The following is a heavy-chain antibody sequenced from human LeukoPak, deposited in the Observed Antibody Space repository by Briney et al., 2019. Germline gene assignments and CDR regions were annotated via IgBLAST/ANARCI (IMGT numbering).Heavy chain of an antibody. D-gene: IGHD3-3*01. CDR1: GGSISSYY. V-gene: IGHV4-59*01. J-gene: IGHJ5*02. CDR2: IYYSGST. CDR3: ARDRFAVLRFLERTYNWFDP. Sequence: SETLSLTCTVSGGSISSYYWSWIRQPPGKGLEWVGYIYYSGSTNYNPSLKSRVTISVDTSKNQFSLKLSSVTAADTAVYYCARDRFAVLRFLERTYNWFDPWGQGTLVTVSS.